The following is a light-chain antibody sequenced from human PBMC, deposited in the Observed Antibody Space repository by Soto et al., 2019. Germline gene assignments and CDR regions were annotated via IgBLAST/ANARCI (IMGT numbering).Light chain of an antibody. CDR1: QSISSW. CDR2: DAS. V-gene: IGKV1-5*01. CDR3: QQYNSYSWT. J-gene: IGKJ1*01. Sequence: DIQMTQSPSSLSASVGDRVTITCRASQSISSWLNWYQQKPGKAPKLLIYDASSLESGVPSRFSGSGSGTEFTLTISSLQPDDFATYYCQQYNSYSWTFGQGTKV.